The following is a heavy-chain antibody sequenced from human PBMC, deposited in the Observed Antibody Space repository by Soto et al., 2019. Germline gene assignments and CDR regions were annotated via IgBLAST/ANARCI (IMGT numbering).Heavy chain of an antibody. V-gene: IGHV3-30*18. Sequence: QSGGSLRLSCAASGFTFSSYGMHWVRQAPGKGLEWVAVISYDGSNKYYADSVKGRFTISRDNSKNTLYLQMNSLRAEDTAVYYCAKGPLWQLKGYFDYWGQGTLVPVSS. CDR2: ISYDGSNK. J-gene: IGHJ4*02. D-gene: IGHD1-1*01. CDR3: AKGPLWQLKGYFDY. CDR1: GFTFSSYG.